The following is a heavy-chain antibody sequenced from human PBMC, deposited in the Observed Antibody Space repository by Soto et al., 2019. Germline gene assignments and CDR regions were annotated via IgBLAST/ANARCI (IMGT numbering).Heavy chain of an antibody. CDR2: ISGSGGST. V-gene: IGHV3-23*01. CDR1: GFTFSSYA. CDR3: AKRRAGAAAGTRVFDH. J-gene: IGHJ4*02. Sequence: EVQLLESGGGLVQPGGSLRLSCAASGFTFSSYAMSWVRQAPGKGLEWVSAISGSGGSTYYADSVKGRFTISRDNSKNTLYLQMNSLRAEDTAVYYCAKRRAGAAAGTRVFDHWGQGTLVTVSS. D-gene: IGHD6-13*01.